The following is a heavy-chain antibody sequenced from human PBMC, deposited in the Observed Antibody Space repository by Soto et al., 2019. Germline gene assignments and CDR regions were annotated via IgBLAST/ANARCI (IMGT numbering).Heavy chain of an antibody. CDR1: GGSMTGYF. CDR3: ARTHWVSGTEY. CDR2: VYNSGNT. V-gene: IGHV4-4*07. Sequence: QVQLQESGPGLVKPSETLSLTCTVSGGSMTGYFWTWIRQSAGKGLEWIGHVYNSGNTHYNPSLASRITMAVDTSKREFSLKVKSVTAADTAVYYCARTHWVSGTEYWGQGTLVTVSS. D-gene: IGHD7-27*01. J-gene: IGHJ4*02.